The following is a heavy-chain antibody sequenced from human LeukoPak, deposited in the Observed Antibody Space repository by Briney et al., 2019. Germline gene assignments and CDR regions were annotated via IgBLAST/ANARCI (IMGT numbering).Heavy chain of an antibody. CDR1: GGSISSYY. J-gene: IGHJ4*02. Sequence: PSETLSVTCTVSGGSISSYYWSWLRQPPGNGLEWIGYIYYSGSTNYNPSLKSRVTISVDTSKNQFSLKLSSVTAADTAVYYCARLGGEGFDYWGQGTLVTVSS. D-gene: IGHD3-10*01. CDR2: IYYSGST. V-gene: IGHV4-59*08. CDR3: ARLGGEGFDY.